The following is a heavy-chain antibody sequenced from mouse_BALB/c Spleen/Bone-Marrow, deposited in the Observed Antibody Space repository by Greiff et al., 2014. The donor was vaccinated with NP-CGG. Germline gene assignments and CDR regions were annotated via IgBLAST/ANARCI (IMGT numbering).Heavy chain of an antibody. Sequence: VQLQQSGAELAKPGASVKMSCKASGYTFTTYTMHWVKQRPGQGLEWIGYINPSSGYTNYNQKFKDNATLTADKSSSTAYMQLSSVTSEDSAVYFGAKRDIYYGYDGNAIDYWGQGTSVTVSS. D-gene: IGHD2-2*01. V-gene: IGHV1-4*01. J-gene: IGHJ4*01. CDR3: AKRDIYYGYDGNAIDY. CDR2: INPSSGYT. CDR1: GYTFTTYT.